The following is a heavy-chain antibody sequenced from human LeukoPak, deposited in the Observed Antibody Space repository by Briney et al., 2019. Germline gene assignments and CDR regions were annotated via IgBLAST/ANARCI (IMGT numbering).Heavy chain of an antibody. CDR3: ARGSSGTYINWFDS. J-gene: IGHJ5*01. CDR1: GYTFTNYY. Sequence: ASVKVSCKASGYTFTNYYIHWVRQAPGQGLEWMGIINPSGGSTSYAQNFQGRVTTTRDTSTSTVYMELSSLRSEDTAMYYCARGSSGTYINWFDSWGQGTLVTVSS. CDR2: INPSGGST. V-gene: IGHV1-46*01. D-gene: IGHD1-26*01.